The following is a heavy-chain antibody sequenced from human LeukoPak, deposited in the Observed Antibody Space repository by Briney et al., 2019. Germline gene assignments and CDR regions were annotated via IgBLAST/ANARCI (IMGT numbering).Heavy chain of an antibody. Sequence: PGGSLRLSCAASGFTFSSYGMHWVRQAPGKGLEWVAVISYDGSNKYYADSVKGRFTISRDNSKNTLYLQMNSLRAEDTGVYYCEAFVTMVRGASEGPFDSWGQGTLVTVSS. CDR2: ISYDGSNK. CDR1: GFTFSSYG. CDR3: EAFVTMVRGASEGPFDS. V-gene: IGHV3-30*03. D-gene: IGHD3-10*01. J-gene: IGHJ4*02.